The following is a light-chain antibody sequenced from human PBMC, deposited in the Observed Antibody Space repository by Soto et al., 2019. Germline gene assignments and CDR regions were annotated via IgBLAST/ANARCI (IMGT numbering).Light chain of an antibody. V-gene: IGLV1-40*01. CDR3: QSYDSSLSV. CDR2: GNS. J-gene: IGLJ1*01. CDR1: SSNIGAGYD. Sequence: QAVVTQPPSVSGAPGQRVTISCTGSSSNIGAGYDVHWYQQLPGTAPKLLIYGNSNRPSGVPDRFSGSKSGTSASLAITGLQAEDAAYYYCQSYDSSLSVFGTGTKLTVL.